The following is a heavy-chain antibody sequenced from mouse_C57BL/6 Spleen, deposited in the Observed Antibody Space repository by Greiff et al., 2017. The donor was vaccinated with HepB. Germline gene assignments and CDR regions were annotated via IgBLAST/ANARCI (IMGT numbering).Heavy chain of an antibody. CDR1: GYAFTNYL. CDR3: AREGPYEAWFVY. J-gene: IGHJ3*01. CDR2: INPGSGGT. D-gene: IGHD2-14*01. V-gene: IGHV1-54*01. Sequence: VQVVESGAELVRPGTSVKVSCKASGYAFTNYLIEWVKQRPGQGLEWIGVINPGSGGTNYNEKFKGKATLTADKSSSTAYMQLSSLTSEDSAVYYCAREGPYEAWFVYWGQGTLVTVSA.